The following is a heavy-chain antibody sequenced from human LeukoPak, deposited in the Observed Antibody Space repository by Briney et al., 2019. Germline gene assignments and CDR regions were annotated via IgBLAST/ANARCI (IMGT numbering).Heavy chain of an antibody. Sequence: GKSLTLSCVASQFRFPFSHYGMHWVRQAPGRGLERVAVIWSDGTNQYYADSVKGRFTISRDNSQNTVYLQMNSLRVEDTAVYFCAEDAQRGFDYSNSLEYWGQGTLVTVSS. V-gene: IGHV3-33*06. J-gene: IGHJ4*02. CDR1: RFPFSHYG. CDR2: IWSDGTNQ. CDR3: AEDAQRGFDYSNSLEY. D-gene: IGHD4-11*01.